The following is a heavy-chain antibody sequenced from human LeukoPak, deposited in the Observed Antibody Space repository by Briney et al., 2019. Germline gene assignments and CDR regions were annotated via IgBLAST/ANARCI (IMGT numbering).Heavy chain of an antibody. CDR3: ATTGYSSGWLPAVPDY. CDR2: ISGSGGST. CDR1: GFTFSSYA. Sequence: GGSLRLSCAASGFTFSSYAMSWVRQAPGKGLEWVSAISGSGGSTYYADSVKGRFTISRDNSKNTLYLQMNSLRAEDTAVYYCATTGYSSGWLPAVPDYWGQGTLVTVSS. D-gene: IGHD6-19*01. J-gene: IGHJ4*02. V-gene: IGHV3-23*01.